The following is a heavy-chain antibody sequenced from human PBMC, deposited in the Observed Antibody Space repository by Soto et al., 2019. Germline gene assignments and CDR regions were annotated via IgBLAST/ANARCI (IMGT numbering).Heavy chain of an antibody. CDR1: GDTLSHYG. D-gene: IGHD5-18*01. V-gene: IGHV1-69*13. CDR2: TTAILGTR. CDR3: AAGDSSDTGDH. Sequence: SVKVSCKASGDTLSHYGVSWVRQVPGKGLEWMGGTTAILGTRDYAQKCQGRMTITSDESTTTSYMELNSLTSDDTAVYYCAAGDSSDTGDHWGQGTLVTVSS. J-gene: IGHJ4*02.